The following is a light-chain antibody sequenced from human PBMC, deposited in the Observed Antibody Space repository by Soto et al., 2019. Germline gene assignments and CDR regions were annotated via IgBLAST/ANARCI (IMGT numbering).Light chain of an antibody. CDR1: SSDVGSYNL. J-gene: IGLJ1*01. V-gene: IGLV2-14*02. Sequence: QSVLTQPASVSGSPGQSITISCTGTSSDVGSYNLVSWYQQHPGKAPKLMIYEGSKRPSGVSNRFSGSKSGNTASLTISGLQAEDEADYYCSSHTTTSSALQVFGTGTKVTVL. CDR3: SSHTTTSSALQV. CDR2: EGS.